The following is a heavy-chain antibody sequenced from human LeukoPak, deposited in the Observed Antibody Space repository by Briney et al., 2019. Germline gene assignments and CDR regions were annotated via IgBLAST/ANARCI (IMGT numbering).Heavy chain of an antibody. V-gene: IGHV4-59*02. J-gene: IGHJ4*02. CDR3: ARGRITPQNFDY. CDR1: GGSVSSYY. Sequence: SETLSLTCTVSGGSVSSYYWSWIRQPPGKGLEWIGYIYYSGSTNYNPSLKSRVTISVDTSKNQFSLKLSSVTAADTAVYYCARGRITPQNFDYWGQGTLVTVSS. CDR2: IYYSGST. D-gene: IGHD3-10*01.